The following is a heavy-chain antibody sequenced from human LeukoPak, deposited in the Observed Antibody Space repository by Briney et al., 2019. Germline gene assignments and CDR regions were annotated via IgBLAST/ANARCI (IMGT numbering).Heavy chain of an antibody. CDR3: ARDNYGSGSLGAAFDI. Sequence: GGSLRLSCAASGFTFSSYSMNWVRQAPGKGLEWVSSISSSSSYIYYADSVKGRFTISRDNAKNSLYLQMNSLRAEDTAVYYCARDNYGSGSLGAAFDIWGQGTMVTVSS. J-gene: IGHJ3*02. D-gene: IGHD3-10*01. CDR1: GFTFSSYS. CDR2: ISSSSSYI. V-gene: IGHV3-21*01.